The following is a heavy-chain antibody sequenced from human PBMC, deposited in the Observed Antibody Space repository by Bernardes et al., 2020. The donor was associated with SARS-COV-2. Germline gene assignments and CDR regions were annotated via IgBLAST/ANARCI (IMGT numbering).Heavy chain of an antibody. V-gene: IGHV1-18*01. D-gene: IGHD1-7*01. CDR2: IGAYNGNT. J-gene: IGHJ6*04. Sequence: ASVKVSCKASGYTFTSYGISWVRQAPGQGLEWMGWIGAYNGNTNYAQKLQGRVTMTTDTSTSTAYMELRSLRSDDTAGYYCARCRTVGNYVCYYGMDVWGKRTTVTGSS. CDR3: ARCRTVGNYVCYYGMDV. CDR1: GYTFTSYG.